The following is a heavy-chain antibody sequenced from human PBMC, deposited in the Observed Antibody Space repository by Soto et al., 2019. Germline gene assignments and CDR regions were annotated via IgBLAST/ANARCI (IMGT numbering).Heavy chain of an antibody. V-gene: IGHV3-33*01. Sequence: GGSLRLSCAASGFTFSSYGMHWVRQAPGKGLEWVAVIWYDGSNKYYADSVKGRFTISRDNSKNTLYLQMNSLRAEDTAVYYCAREWNSWGYSSGSLDYWGQGTLVTVSS. CDR1: GFTFSSYG. J-gene: IGHJ4*02. D-gene: IGHD6-19*01. CDR2: IWYDGSNK. CDR3: AREWNSWGYSSGSLDY.